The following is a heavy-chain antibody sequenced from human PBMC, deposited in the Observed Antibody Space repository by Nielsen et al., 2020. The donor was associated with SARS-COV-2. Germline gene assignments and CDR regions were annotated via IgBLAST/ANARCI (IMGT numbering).Heavy chain of an antibody. CDR1: GGTFSSYA. J-gene: IGHJ4*02. D-gene: IGHD6-6*01. CDR3: ASSSSSSRRYFDY. V-gene: IGHV1-69*05. CDR2: IIPIFGTA. Sequence: SVKVSCKASGGTFSSYAISWVRQAPGQGLEWMGGIIPIFGTANYAQKLQGRVTMTTDTSTSTAYMELRSLRSDDTAVYYCASSSSSSRRYFDYWGQGTLVTVSS.